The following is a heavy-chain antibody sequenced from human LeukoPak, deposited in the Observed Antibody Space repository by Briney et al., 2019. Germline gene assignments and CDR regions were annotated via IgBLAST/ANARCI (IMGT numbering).Heavy chain of an antibody. V-gene: IGHV3-11*05. CDR2: VSGTSSFT. CDR3: AKVEIAVALPFDY. Sequence: GGSLRPSCAASGFTFRDHYMSWIRQAPGKGLEWVSYVSGTSSFTSYADSVRGRFTISRDNSKNTLYLQMNSLRAEDTAVYYCAKVEIAVALPFDYWGQGTLVTVSS. CDR1: GFTFRDHY. J-gene: IGHJ4*02. D-gene: IGHD6-19*01.